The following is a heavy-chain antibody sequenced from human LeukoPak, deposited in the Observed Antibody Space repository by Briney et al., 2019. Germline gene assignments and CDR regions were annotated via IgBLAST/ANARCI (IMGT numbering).Heavy chain of an antibody. CDR3: VKDAPRWTDGLGKGH. V-gene: IGHV3-21*04. Sequence: PGGSLRLSCAASGFTFSSYSMNWARQAPGKGLEWVSSISSSSSYIYYADSVKGRFTISRDNAKNSLYLQMNSLTADDTAIYYCVKDAPRWTDGLGKGHWGQGTRVIVSS. CDR2: ISSSSSYI. CDR1: GFTFSSYS. J-gene: IGHJ4*02. D-gene: IGHD7-27*01.